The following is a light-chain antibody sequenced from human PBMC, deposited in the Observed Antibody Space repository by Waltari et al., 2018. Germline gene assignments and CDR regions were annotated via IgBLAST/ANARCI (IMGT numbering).Light chain of an antibody. V-gene: IGLV2-23*01. Sequence: QSALTQPASVSVSPGQSITISCTGTSSDVGSYTLFPWYQQHPGKAPKLMIYEDTKRPSGVSNRFSGSKSGNTASLTISGLQAEDEADYYCCSYAGSSIWVFGGGTELTVL. CDR2: EDT. CDR3: CSYAGSSIWV. J-gene: IGLJ3*02. CDR1: SSDVGSYTL.